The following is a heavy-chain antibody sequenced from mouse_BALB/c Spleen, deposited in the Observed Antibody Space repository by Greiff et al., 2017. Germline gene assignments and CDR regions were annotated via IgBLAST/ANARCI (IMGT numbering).Heavy chain of an antibody. Sequence: EVQVVESGGGLVKPGGSLKLSCAASGFTFSSYAMSWVRQSPEKRLEWVAEISSGGSYTYYPDTVTGRFTISRDNAKNTLYLEMSSLRSEDTAMYYCARGTTGFDYWGQGTTLTVSS. V-gene: IGHV5-9-4*01. J-gene: IGHJ2*01. CDR1: GFTFSSYA. CDR3: ARGTTGFDY. CDR2: ISSGGSYT. D-gene: IGHD1-1*01.